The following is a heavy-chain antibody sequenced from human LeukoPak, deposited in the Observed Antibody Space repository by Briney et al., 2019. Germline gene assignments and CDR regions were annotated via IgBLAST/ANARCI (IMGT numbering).Heavy chain of an antibody. CDR2: ISGSGGST. Sequence: GGSLRLSCAASGFTFSSYAMSWVRQAPGKGLEWVSAISGSGGSTYYADSVKGRFTISRDNSKNTLYLQTNSLRAEDTAVYYCARATAGIYGLDVWGQGTTVTVSS. CDR1: GFTFSSYA. CDR3: ARATAGIYGLDV. D-gene: IGHD3-10*01. J-gene: IGHJ6*02. V-gene: IGHV3-23*01.